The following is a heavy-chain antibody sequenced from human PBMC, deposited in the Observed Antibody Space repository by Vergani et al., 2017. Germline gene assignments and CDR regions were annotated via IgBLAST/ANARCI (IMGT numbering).Heavy chain of an antibody. CDR2: ISSSSSYI. Sequence: EVQLVESGGGLVKPGGSLRLSCAASGFTFSSYSMNWVRQAPGKGLEWVSSISSSSSYIYYADSVKGRFTISRDNAKNSLYLQMNSLRAEDTAVYYCARSWKIFGVTTDACAIWGQGTMVTVPS. D-gene: IGHD3-3*01. J-gene: IGHJ3*02. CDR1: GFTFSSYS. V-gene: IGHV3-21*01. CDR3: ARSWKIFGVTTDACAI.